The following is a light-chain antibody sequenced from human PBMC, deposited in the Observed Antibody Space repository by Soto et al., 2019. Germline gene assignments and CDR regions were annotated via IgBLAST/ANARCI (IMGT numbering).Light chain of an antibody. CDR1: QTVSSY. CDR3: QQYGTSPIT. V-gene: IGKV3-20*01. Sequence: ENVLTQSPGTLSLSPGERATLSCRASQTVSSYLTWYQQRPGQAPRLLIYGASKRATGIPDRFSGSGSGTDFTLTISRLEPEYFALYYCQQYGTSPITFGQGTRLEMK. CDR2: GAS. J-gene: IGKJ5*01.